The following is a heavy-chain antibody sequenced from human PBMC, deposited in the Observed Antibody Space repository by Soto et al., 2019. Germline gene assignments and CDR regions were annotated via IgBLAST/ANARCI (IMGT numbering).Heavy chain of an antibody. J-gene: IGHJ3*02. CDR3: TTDGIYYSHTFDI. Sequence: ESGGGLVKPGGSLRLSCAASGFTFSNAWMSWVRQAPGKGLEWVGRIKSKTDGGTTDYTTPVKGRFTISRDDSKNTLYLQMNSLKAEDTAVYYCTTDGIYYSHTFDIWGQGTMVTVSS. V-gene: IGHV3-15*01. CDR2: IKSKTDGGTT. CDR1: GFTFSNAW. D-gene: IGHD3-10*01.